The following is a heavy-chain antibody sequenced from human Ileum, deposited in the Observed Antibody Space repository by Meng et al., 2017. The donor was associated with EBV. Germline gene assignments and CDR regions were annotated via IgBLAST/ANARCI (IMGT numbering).Heavy chain of an antibody. CDR1: GGSFSGSDW. D-gene: IGHD3-16*01. CDR3: ARDAFQYASGIPAH. J-gene: IGHJ4*02. CDR2: VYPSGTP. Sequence: VQLQESGPGLVRPPGPLAFTLSVSGGSFSGSDWWSWVRQSPEKGLEWIGEVYPSGTPYYNPSLKSRVTISLDKSRNQFSLNLIHVTAADAAVYYCARDAFQYASGIPAHWGQGTLVTVSS. V-gene: IGHV4-4*03.